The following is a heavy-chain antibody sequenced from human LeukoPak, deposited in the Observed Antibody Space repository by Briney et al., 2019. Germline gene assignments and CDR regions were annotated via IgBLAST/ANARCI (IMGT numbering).Heavy chain of an antibody. CDR3: ARGAYGDYGFYAFDI. D-gene: IGHD4-17*01. CDR2: IYSGGST. J-gene: IGHJ3*02. CDR1: GFTVSSNY. V-gene: IGHV3-66*01. Sequence: GGSLRLSCAASGFTVSSNYMSWVRQAPGKGLEWVSVIYSGGSTYYADSVKGRFTISRDNAKNTLYLQMNSLRAEDTAVYYCARGAYGDYGFYAFDIWGQGTMVTVSS.